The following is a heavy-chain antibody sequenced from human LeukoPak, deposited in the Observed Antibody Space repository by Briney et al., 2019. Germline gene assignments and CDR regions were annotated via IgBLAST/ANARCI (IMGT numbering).Heavy chain of an antibody. V-gene: IGHV3-53*01. J-gene: IGHJ1*01. CDR2: IYARGST. CDR1: GFTVSNNY. D-gene: IGHD3-16*01. Sequence: GGSLRLSCAASGFTVSNNYMSWVRQAPGRGLEWVSIIYARGSTYYADSVRGRFTISRDNFKNTLSLQVNSLRAEDTAMYYCAKDDDWGRYKHWGQGTLVTVSS. CDR3: AKDDDWGRYKH.